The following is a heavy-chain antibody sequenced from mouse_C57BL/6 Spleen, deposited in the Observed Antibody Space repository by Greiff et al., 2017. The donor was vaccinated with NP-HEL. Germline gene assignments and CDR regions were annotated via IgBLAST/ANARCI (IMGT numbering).Heavy chain of an antibody. J-gene: IGHJ2*01. D-gene: IGHD1-1*01. CDR2: IDPSDSYT. CDR3: APNYYGSGDLDY. CDR1: GYTFTSYW. V-gene: IGHV1-59*01. Sequence: VQLQQPGAELVRPGTSVKLSCKASGYTFTSYWMHWVKQRPGQGLEWIGVIDPSDSYTNYNQKFKGKATLTVDTSSSTAYMQLSSLTSEDSAVYYCAPNYYGSGDLDYWGQGTTLTVSS.